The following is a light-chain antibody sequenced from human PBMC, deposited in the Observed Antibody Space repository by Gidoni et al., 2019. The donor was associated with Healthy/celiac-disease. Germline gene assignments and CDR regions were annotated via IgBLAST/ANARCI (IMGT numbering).Light chain of an antibody. CDR3: QQYGSSPRYT. CDR2: GAS. V-gene: IGKV3-20*01. CDR1: QSVSSSY. Sequence: EIVLTQSPGTLSLSPGERATLSCRASQSVSSSYLAWYQQKPGQAPRLLIYGASSMATVIPDRFSGSWSVTDFTLTISRLEPEDFAVYYCQQYGSSPRYTFGQGTKLEIK. J-gene: IGKJ2*01.